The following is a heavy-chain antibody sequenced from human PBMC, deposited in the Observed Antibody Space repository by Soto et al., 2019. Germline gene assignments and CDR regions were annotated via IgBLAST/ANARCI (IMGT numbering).Heavy chain of an antibody. CDR2: INPNSGGT. V-gene: IGHV1-2*04. CDR1: GYTFTGYY. J-gene: IGHJ5*02. D-gene: IGHD3-10*01. CDR3: ARVWNGSGNWFDP. Sequence: ASVKVSCKASGYTFTGYYMHWVRQAPGQGLEWMGWINPNSGGTNYAQKFQGWVTMTTDTSTSTAYMELRSLRFDDTAVYYCARVWNGSGNWFDPWGQGTLVTVSS.